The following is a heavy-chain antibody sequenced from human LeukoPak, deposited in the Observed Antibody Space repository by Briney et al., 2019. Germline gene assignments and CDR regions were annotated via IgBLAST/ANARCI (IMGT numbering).Heavy chain of an antibody. V-gene: IGHV3-30-3*01. CDR2: IPYDGNNK. D-gene: IGHD3-16*02. CDR3: ARGEATYDYVWGSYRNFDY. Sequence: GGSLRLSCAASGFSFSSYAMHWVRQAPGKGLEWVALIPYDGNNKYYADSVNGRFTISRDNSKNTLYLQMNSLRAEDTAVYYCARGEATYDYVWGSYRNFDYWGQGTLVTVSS. J-gene: IGHJ4*02. CDR1: GFSFSSYA.